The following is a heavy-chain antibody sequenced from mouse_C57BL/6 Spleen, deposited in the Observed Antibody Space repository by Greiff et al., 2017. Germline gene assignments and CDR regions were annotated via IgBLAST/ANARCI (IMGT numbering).Heavy chain of an antibody. CDR2: INPGSGGT. CDR3: ARNPIYYDYDEDAMDY. V-gene: IGHV1-54*01. D-gene: IGHD2-4*01. J-gene: IGHJ4*01. Sequence: QVQLQQSGAELVRPGTSVKVSCKASGYAFTNYLIEWVKQRPGQGLAWIGVINPGSGGTNYNEKFKGKATLTADKSSSTAYMQLSSLTSEDSAVYFWARNPIYYDYDEDAMDYWGQGTSVTVSS. CDR1: GYAFTNYL.